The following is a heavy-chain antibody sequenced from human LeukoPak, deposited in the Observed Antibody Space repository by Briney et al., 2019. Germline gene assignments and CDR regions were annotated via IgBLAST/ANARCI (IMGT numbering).Heavy chain of an antibody. D-gene: IGHD6-13*01. CDR3: ARGWPPPAAGFDY. J-gene: IGHJ4*02. CDR1: GFTFSSYA. V-gene: IGHV3-23*01. Sequence: GGSLRLSCAASGFTFSSYAMSWVRQAPGKGQEWVSAISGSGGSTYYADSVKGRFTISRDNSKNTLYLQMNTLRAEDTAVYYCARGWPPPAAGFDYWGQGTLVTVSS. CDR2: ISGSGGST.